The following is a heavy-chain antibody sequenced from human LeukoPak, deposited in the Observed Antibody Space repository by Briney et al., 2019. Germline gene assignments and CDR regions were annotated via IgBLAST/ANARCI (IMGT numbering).Heavy chain of an antibody. V-gene: IGHV1-69*06. CDR1: GGTFSSYA. CDR2: IIPIFGTA. CDR3: ARKVPNDSSGYYYRGQFDP. D-gene: IGHD3-22*01. J-gene: IGHJ5*02. Sequence: SAKVSCKASGGTFSSYAISWVRQAPGQGLEWMGGIIPIFGTANYAQKFQGRVTITADKSTSTAYMELSSLRSEDTAVYYCARKVPNDSSGYYYRGQFDPWGQGTLVTVSS.